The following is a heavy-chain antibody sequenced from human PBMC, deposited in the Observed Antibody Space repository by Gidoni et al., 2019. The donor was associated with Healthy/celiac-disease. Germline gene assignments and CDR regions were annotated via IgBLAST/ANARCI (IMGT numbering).Heavy chain of an antibody. D-gene: IGHD3-3*01. Sequence: QLQLQVSALGLVKPSETLSLTCTVSGGSIRSRSYYVGWIRQPPGKGLEWIGSIYYSVSTYFDPSLKSRFTISVDTTKNQFSLKLGSVTAADTAVYYCASDYWSGYRGGYGMDVWGQGTTVTVSS. CDR2: IYYSVST. CDR3: ASDYWSGYRGGYGMDV. CDR1: GGSIRSRSYY. J-gene: IGHJ6*02. V-gene: IGHV4-39*01.